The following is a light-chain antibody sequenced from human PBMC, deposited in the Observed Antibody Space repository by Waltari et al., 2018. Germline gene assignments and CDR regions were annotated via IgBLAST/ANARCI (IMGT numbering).Light chain of an antibody. CDR1: KLGSKN. J-gene: IGLJ1*01. CDR2: DDG. Sequence: SYELTQPPSVSVAPGQTARITCDGDKLGSKNVQWYQHKPGQAPVLVVYDDGDRPSGIPERFSGSNSGNTAALTISRVDAGDEAEYYCQVWDSGSNHYVFGTVTKVTVL. CDR3: QVWDSGSNHYV. V-gene: IGLV3-21*02.